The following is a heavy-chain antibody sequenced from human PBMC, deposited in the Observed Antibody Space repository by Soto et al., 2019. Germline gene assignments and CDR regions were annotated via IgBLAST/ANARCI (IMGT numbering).Heavy chain of an antibody. Sequence: EVQLVQSGVEVNKPGESLKISCTGSGYSFTSYWLAWLRQMPGKGLEWIGIIYPGDSDRRYSPSFQGQVTISVDKSISTAYLQWSGLKASDTAMYYCARRAGYSDSWYYIDYWGQGTLVTVSS. CDR1: GYSFTSYW. J-gene: IGHJ4*02. CDR3: ARRAGYSDSWYYIDY. V-gene: IGHV5-51*01. CDR2: IYPGDSDR. D-gene: IGHD6-13*01.